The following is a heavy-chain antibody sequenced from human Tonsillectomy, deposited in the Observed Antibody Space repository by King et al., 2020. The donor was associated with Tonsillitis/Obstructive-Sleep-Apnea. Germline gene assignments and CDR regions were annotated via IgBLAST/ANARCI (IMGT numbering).Heavy chain of an antibody. CDR3: APRQEVDCTRTLCSPTFDY. V-gene: IGHV2-5*02. CDR1: GFSLSTSGVA. J-gene: IGHJ4*02. D-gene: IGHD2-2*01. CDR2: IYWDDDK. Sequence: ITLKESGPTLVKPTQTLTLTCTFSGFSLSTSGVAVAWIRQPPGKALELLALIYWDDDKRYSPSLKTRLTITKDTSRNQVVLTMTDMDPVDTATYYCAPRQEVDCTRTLCSPTFDYWGQGTLVTVSS.